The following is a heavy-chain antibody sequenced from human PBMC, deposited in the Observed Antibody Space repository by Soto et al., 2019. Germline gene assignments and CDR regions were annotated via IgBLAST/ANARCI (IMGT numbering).Heavy chain of an antibody. J-gene: IGHJ4*02. CDR3: ATADDILTGYYSGRGNYFDY. D-gene: IGHD3-9*01. CDR1: GYSLTSYY. V-gene: IGHV1-46*01. Sequence: ASVKVSCKASGYSLTSYYMHWVRQAPGQGLEWMGIINPSGGSTSYAQKFQGRVTMTRDTSTDTAYMELSSLRSEDTAVYYCATADDILTGYYSGRGNYFDYWGQGTLVTVSS. CDR2: INPSGGST.